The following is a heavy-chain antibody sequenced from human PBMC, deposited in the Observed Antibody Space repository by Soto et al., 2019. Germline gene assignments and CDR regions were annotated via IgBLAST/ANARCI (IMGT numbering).Heavy chain of an antibody. J-gene: IGHJ5*02. V-gene: IGHV1-18*01. CDR2: ISAYNGNK. Sequence: QVQLVQSGAEVKKPGASVKVSCKASGYTFTSYGISWVRQAPGQGLEWMGWISAYNGNKNYAQKLQGRVTMTTDTSTSTAYMELRSLRSDDTAVYYCARDRRGVFFQMTWFDPWGQGTLVTVSS. CDR1: GYTFTSYG. CDR3: ARDRRGVFFQMTWFDP. D-gene: IGHD2-8*01.